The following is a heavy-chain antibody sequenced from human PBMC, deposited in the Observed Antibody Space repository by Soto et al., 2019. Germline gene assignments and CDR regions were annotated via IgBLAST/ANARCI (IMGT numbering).Heavy chain of an antibody. D-gene: IGHD5-18*01. CDR2: IYYSGST. Sequence: PSETLSLTYTVSGGSVSSGSYYWSWIRQPPGKGLEWIGYIYYSGSTNYNPSLKSRVTISVDTSKNQFSLKLSSVTAADTAVYYCARDGARGYSYGYTYYFDYWGQGTLVTVLL. CDR3: ARDGARGYSYGYTYYFDY. CDR1: GGSVSSGSYY. V-gene: IGHV4-61*01. J-gene: IGHJ4*02.